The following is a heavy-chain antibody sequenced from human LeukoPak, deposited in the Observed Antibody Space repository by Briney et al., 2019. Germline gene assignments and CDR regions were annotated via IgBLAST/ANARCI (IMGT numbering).Heavy chain of an antibody. V-gene: IGHV3-33*05. CDR1: TFTLSSSV. J-gene: IGHJ4*02. Sequence: GGSLRLSRPAHTFTLSSSVIRCALQAPGKGLEWVTLISYDGRNQHYADSVKGRFIITRDNNKNPLYLQMNSLRAEDAAVYYSARYIRSGSYSAFFDYWGRGPLVTVSS. CDR3: ARYIRSGSYSAFFDY. CDR2: ISYDGRNQ. D-gene: IGHD3-10*01.